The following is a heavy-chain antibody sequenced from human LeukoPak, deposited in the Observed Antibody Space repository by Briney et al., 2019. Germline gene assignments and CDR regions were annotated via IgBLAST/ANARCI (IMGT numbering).Heavy chain of an antibody. D-gene: IGHD3-10*01. CDR1: GFTVSSNY. Sequence: PGGSLRLSCAASGFTVSSNYMSWVRQAPGKGLEWVSVIDSGGSTYYADSVKGRFTISRDNSKNTLYLQMNSLRAEDTAVYYCARDLPLMVRGVIITYYYGMDVWGQGTTVTVSS. CDR3: ARDLPLMVRGVIITYYYGMDV. J-gene: IGHJ6*02. V-gene: IGHV3-66*01. CDR2: IDSGGST.